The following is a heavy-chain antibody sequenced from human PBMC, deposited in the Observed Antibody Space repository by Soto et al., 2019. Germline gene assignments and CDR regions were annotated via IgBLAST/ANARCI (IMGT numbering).Heavy chain of an antibody. CDR2: IYYSGSS. Sequence: ETLSLTSHVPAGSSRRYYWRRIRQPRGKGLEWIGYIYYSGSSNYNPSLKSRVTISVDTSKIHFSLKRSSVTAADPAVYYCARDMTSLTTHNWFDPWGQGTLVTV. CDR1: AGSSRRYY. J-gene: IGHJ5*02. CDR3: ARDMTSLTTHNWFDP. D-gene: IGHD4-4*01. V-gene: IGHV4-59*01.